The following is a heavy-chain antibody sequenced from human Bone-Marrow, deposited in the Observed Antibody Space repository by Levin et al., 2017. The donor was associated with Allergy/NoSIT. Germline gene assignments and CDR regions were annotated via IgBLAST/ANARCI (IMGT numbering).Heavy chain of an antibody. Sequence: SETLSLTCTVSGGSINSSHHSWGWVRQPPGKGLEWIGTVYYSGSTLYNPSLKSRVTMSVDTSKNQFFLKVTSLTAADTDIDYCARGIVYAGVFGVAIYYFDSWGQGTLVTVSS. V-gene: IGHV4-39*01. J-gene: IGHJ4*02. CDR3: ARGIVYAGVFGVAIYYFDS. D-gene: IGHD3-3*01. CDR1: GGSINSSHHS. CDR2: VYYSGST.